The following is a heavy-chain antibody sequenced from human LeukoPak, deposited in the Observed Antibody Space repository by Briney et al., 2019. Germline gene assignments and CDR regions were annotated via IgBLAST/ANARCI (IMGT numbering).Heavy chain of an antibody. CDR2: MNPNSGNT. D-gene: IGHD4-23*01. V-gene: IGHV1-8*01. CDR1: GYTFTSYD. J-gene: IGHJ5*02. Sequence: GASVKVSCKASGYTFTSYDINWVRQATGQGLEWMGWMNPNSGNTGYAQKFQGRVTMTRNTSISTAYMELSSLRSEDTAVYCCARGQLSYGGNWFDPWGQGTLVTVSS. CDR3: ARGQLSYGGNWFDP.